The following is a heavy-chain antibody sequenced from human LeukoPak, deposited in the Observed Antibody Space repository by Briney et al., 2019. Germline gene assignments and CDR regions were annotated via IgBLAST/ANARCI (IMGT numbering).Heavy chain of an antibody. CDR1: GFTFSSYA. D-gene: IGHD6-13*01. CDR2: ISGSGGST. V-gene: IGHV3-23*01. J-gene: IGHJ5*02. Sequence: PGGSLRLSCAASGFTFSSYAMSWVRQAPGKGLEWVSAISGSGGSTYYADSVKGRFTISRDNSKNTLYLQMNSLRAEDTAVYYCAKDFLVYSSSWLPTPGEIKYNWFDPWGQGTLVTVSS. CDR3: AKDFLVYSSSWLPTPGEIKYNWFDP.